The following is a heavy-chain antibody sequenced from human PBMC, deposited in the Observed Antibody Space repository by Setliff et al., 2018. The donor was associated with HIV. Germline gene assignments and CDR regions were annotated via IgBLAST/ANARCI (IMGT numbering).Heavy chain of an antibody. J-gene: IGHJ3*02. V-gene: IGHV1-18*01. CDR2: ITTYNGGT. Sequence: ASVKVSCKASGYSFTSYGLSWVRQAPGQGLGWMGSITTYNGGTNYAQKFQGRVTVTTDTSTSTAYMELRSLRSDDTAVYYCTRGGYSGAFLDAFDIWGQGTMVTV. CDR3: TRGGYSGAFLDAFDI. CDR1: GYSFTSYG. D-gene: IGHD1-26*01.